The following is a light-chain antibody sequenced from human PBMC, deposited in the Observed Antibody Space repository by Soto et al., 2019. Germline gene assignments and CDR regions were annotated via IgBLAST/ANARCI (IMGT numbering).Light chain of an antibody. CDR3: QQYSKWPLA. CDR2: GAS. CDR1: QGVDSR. Sequence: EVVLTQSPATLSVSPGEGATLSCKASQGVDSRLAWYQQKPGQAPRLLIEGASSRGTDIPARFSGSGSGTEFTLTITSLQSEDFAVYYCQQYSKWPLAFGGGTRVEIK. V-gene: IGKV3-15*01. J-gene: IGKJ4*01.